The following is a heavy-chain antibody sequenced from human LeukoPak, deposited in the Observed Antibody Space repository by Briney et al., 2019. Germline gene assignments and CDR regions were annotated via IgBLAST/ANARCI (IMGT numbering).Heavy chain of an antibody. CDR1: GFTFSSYA. D-gene: IGHD3-16*02. CDR2: ISGSGGST. Sequence: GSLRLSCAASGFTFSSYAMSWVRQAPGKGLEWVSAISGSGGSTYYADSVKGRFTISRDISKNTLYLQMNSLGAEDTAVYYCAKEMITFGGVITGAFDIWGQGTMVTVSS. J-gene: IGHJ3*02. V-gene: IGHV3-23*01. CDR3: AKEMITFGGVITGAFDI.